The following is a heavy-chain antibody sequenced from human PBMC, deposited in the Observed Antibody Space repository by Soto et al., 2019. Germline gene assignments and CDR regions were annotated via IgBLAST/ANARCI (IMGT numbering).Heavy chain of an antibody. J-gene: IGHJ4*02. D-gene: IGHD5-18*01. Sequence: QVQLVESGGGVVQPGRSLRLSCAASGFTFSSYGMHWVRQAPGKGLEWVAVIWYDGSNKYYADSVKGRFTISRDNSKNTLYLQMNSLRAEDTAVYYCGRDRGYSYGWVFDYWGQGTLVTVSS. CDR1: GFTFSSYG. CDR2: IWYDGSNK. V-gene: IGHV3-33*01. CDR3: GRDRGYSYGWVFDY.